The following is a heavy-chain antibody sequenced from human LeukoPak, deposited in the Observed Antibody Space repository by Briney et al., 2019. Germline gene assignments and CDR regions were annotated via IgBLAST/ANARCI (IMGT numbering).Heavy chain of an antibody. CDR1: GGSISSSSDY. CDR2: IYYHENT. V-gene: IGHV4-39*01. D-gene: IGHD1-1*01. Sequence: SETLSLTCTVSGGSISSSSDYWGWIRQAPGKGLEWIGSIYYHENTYYNSSLKSRVTISVDTSKNQFSLKLNSVAAADTAVYFCARRAYSAAYWKHFDYWGQGTLVTVSS. J-gene: IGHJ4*02. CDR3: ARRAYSAAYWKHFDY.